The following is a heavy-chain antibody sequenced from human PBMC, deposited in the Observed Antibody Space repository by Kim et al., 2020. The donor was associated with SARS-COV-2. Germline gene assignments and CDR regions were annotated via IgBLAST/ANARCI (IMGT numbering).Heavy chain of an antibody. D-gene: IGHD3-22*01. V-gene: IGHV3-48*02. CDR3: ARDQTRPVYYYDSSGYSA. J-gene: IGHJ4*02. Sequence: GGSLRLSCAASGFTFSSYSMNWVRQAPGKGLEWVSYISSSSSTIYYADSVKGRFTISRDNAKNSLYLQMNSLRDEDTAVYYCARDQTRPVYYYDSSGYSAWGQGTLVTVSS. CDR2: ISSSSSTI. CDR1: GFTFSSYS.